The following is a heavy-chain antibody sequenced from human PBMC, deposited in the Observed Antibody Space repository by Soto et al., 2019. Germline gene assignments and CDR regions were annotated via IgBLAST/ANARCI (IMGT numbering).Heavy chain of an antibody. CDR2: IVVGSGNT. D-gene: IGHD6-19*01. V-gene: IGHV1-58*01. Sequence: SVKVSCKASGFTFTSSAVQWVRQARGQRLEWIGWIVVGSGNTNYAQKFQERVTITRDMSTSTAYMELSSLSSEDTAVYYCAADQIAVAPYYGMDVWGQGTTVTVSS. CDR3: AADQIAVAPYYGMDV. J-gene: IGHJ6*02. CDR1: GFTFTSSA.